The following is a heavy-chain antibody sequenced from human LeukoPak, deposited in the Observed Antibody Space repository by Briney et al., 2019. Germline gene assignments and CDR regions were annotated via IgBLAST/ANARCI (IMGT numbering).Heavy chain of an antibody. CDR3: TTGPQSGHYGPLSPAIFDY. D-gene: IGHD3-10*01. J-gene: IGHJ4*02. V-gene: IGHV3-23*01. CDR1: GFTFSSYA. CDR2: IRSTGDST. Sequence: GGSLRLSCAASGFTFSSYAITWVRQAPGKGLEWATSIRSTGDSTFYADSVKGRFTISRDNSKNTVDVQMNSLRPDDTAVYYCTTGPQSGHYGPLSPAIFDYWGQGTLVTVSS.